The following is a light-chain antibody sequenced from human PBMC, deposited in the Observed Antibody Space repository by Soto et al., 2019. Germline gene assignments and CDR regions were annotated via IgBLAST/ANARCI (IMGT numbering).Light chain of an antibody. CDR2: DVT. CDR3: CSHAGGSSWV. CDR1: SGDVGAYDR. Sequence: QSALTQPRSVSGSPGQSVTISCTGTSGDVGAYDRVYWYQHHPTKAPKLIIYDVTNRPSGVPYRFSGSKSGSTASLTISGLQAEDEADYYCCSHAGGSSWVFGGGTKLTVL. J-gene: IGLJ3*02. V-gene: IGLV2-11*01.